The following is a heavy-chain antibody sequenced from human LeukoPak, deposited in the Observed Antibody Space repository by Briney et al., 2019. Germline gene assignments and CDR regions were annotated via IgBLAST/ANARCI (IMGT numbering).Heavy chain of an antibody. Sequence: SETLSLTCTVSGGSISSSSYYWGWIRQPPGKGLEWIGSIYYSGSAYYNPSLKSRVTISVDTSKNQFSLYLSSVTAADTAVYYCATRRSGSWNFDYWGRGTLVTVSS. V-gene: IGHV4-39*01. CDR2: IYYSGSA. CDR1: GGSISSSSYY. D-gene: IGHD2-15*01. J-gene: IGHJ4*02. CDR3: ATRRSGSWNFDY.